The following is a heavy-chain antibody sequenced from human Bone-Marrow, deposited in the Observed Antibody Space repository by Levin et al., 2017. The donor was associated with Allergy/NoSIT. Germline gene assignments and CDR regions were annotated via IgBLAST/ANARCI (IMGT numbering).Heavy chain of an antibody. V-gene: IGHV3-11*01. CDR3: ASHILTGTTADAFGV. J-gene: IGHJ3*01. Sequence: GGSLRLSCAASGFTFRDYYMSWIRQAPGKGLEWISYISVSSSTEYYADSVEGRFTISRDDARDSLYLQMNILRAEDTAVYYCASHILTGTTADAFGVWGQGTVVTVSS. CDR1: GFTFRDYY. D-gene: IGHD1-20*01. CDR2: ISVSSSTE.